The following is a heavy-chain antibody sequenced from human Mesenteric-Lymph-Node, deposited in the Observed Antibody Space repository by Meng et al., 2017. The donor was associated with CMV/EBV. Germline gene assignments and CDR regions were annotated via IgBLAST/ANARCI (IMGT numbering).Heavy chain of an antibody. CDR3: ARGSSYDILTGYFDY. Sequence: QVQLHQRGAGLLKPSETLSVTFAVDGGSFSGYYWNWIRQSPEKGLEWIGEINHSGSTTYNPSFTSRIIISVDTSTNQISLNMSSVTAADTAVYYCARGSSYDILTGYFDYWGQGALVTVSS. V-gene: IGHV4-34*01. CDR1: GGSFSGYY. J-gene: IGHJ4*02. CDR2: INHSGST. D-gene: IGHD3-9*01.